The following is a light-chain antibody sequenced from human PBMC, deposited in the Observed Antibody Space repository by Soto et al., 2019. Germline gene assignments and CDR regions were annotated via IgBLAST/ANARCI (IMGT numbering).Light chain of an antibody. Sequence: QSVLTQPPSVSAAPGQKVTISCSGSSSNIGNNYVSWYQQVPGTAPKHLIYDNNKRPSGIPDRFSGSKSGTSATLGITGLQTGGEADYYCGTWDSSLSAYVFGTGTKVTVL. V-gene: IGLV1-51*01. J-gene: IGLJ1*01. CDR1: SSNIGNNY. CDR3: GTWDSSLSAYV. CDR2: DNN.